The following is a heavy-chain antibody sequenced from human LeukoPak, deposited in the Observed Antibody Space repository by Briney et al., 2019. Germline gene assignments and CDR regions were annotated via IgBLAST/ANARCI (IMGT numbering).Heavy chain of an antibody. CDR1: RFTFSSYA. Sequence: GGSLRLSCTASRFTFSSYAMRWVRQAPGKGLEWVSAVSGSGGSTHYADPVKGRFTISRDNSKNTLYLQMNSLRAGDTAVYYCAKETASGYGAFDIWGQGTMVTVSS. V-gene: IGHV3-23*01. CDR2: VSGSGGST. CDR3: AKETASGYGAFDI. J-gene: IGHJ3*02. D-gene: IGHD3-22*01.